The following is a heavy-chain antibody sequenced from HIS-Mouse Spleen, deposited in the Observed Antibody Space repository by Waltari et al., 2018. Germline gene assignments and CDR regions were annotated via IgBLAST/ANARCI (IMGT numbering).Heavy chain of an antibody. CDR2: MNPNSGNT. CDR1: GYPFTRYD. Sequence: QVQLVQSGAEVKKPGASVKVSCKASGYPFTRYDIHWVRQATGQGLEWMGWMNPNSGNTGYAQKFQGRVTMTRNTSISTAYMELSSLRSEDTAVYYCARGHDYSNYFDYWGQGTLVTVSS. V-gene: IGHV1-8*01. D-gene: IGHD4-4*01. J-gene: IGHJ4*02. CDR3: ARGHDYSNYFDY.